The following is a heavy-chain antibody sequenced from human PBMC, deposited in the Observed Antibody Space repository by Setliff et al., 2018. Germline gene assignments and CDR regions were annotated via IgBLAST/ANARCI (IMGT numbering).Heavy chain of an antibody. CDR3: ARVSSYGSGSYYYYYYGMDV. Sequence: TLSLTCTVSGGSISSRSYYWGWNRQPPGKGLEWIGSIYYSGSTYYKPSLKSRVTISVDTSKNQFSLKLSSVTAADTAVYYCARVSSYGSGSYYYYYYGMDVWGQGTTVTVS. CDR1: GGSISSRSYY. V-gene: IGHV4-39*07. D-gene: IGHD3-10*01. CDR2: IYYSGST. J-gene: IGHJ6*02.